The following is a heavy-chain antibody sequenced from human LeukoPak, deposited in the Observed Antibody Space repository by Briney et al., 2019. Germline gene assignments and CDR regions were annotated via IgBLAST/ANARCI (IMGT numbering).Heavy chain of an antibody. Sequence: SETLSLTYSGAGGSISSDYRSWIGQPPRQRLQWIGYIYYSGSTNYNPSLKSRITISVDTSKNQFSLKLSSVTAADTAVYYCARDQVGAIHYWGQGTLVTVSS. J-gene: IGHJ4*02. CDR3: ARDQVGAIHY. D-gene: IGHD1-26*01. CDR1: GGSISSDY. V-gene: IGHV4-59*01. CDR2: IYYSGST.